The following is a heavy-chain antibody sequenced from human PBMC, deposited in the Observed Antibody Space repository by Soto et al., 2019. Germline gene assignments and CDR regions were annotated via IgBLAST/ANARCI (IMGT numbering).Heavy chain of an antibody. CDR1: GFTFSSYA. V-gene: IGHV3-23*01. D-gene: IGHD2-8*01. J-gene: IGHJ4*02. CDR2: ISGSGGYT. CDR3: AKEGYWTYGVWSRVLDN. Sequence: PEGSLILSCSASGFTFSSYAMNWVRQAPGKGLEWVSGISGSGGYTYYADSVKGRFTISRDNSKNTLYMQMNSLRAEDTAAYDCAKEGYWTYGVWSRVLDNWGQGTL.